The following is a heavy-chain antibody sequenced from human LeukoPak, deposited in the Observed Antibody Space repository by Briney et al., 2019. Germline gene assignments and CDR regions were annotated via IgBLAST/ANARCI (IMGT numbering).Heavy chain of an antibody. CDR3: ARTSGWTDYYYYGMDV. V-gene: IGHV3-11*01. CDR1: GFTFSDYY. CDR2: ISSSGSTI. J-gene: IGHJ6*02. Sequence: KSGGSLRLSCAASGFTFSDYYMSWIRQAPGKGLEWVSYISSSGSTIYYADSVKGRFTISRDNAKNSLYLQMNSLRAEDTAVYYCARTSGWTDYYYYGMDVWGQGTTVTVSS. D-gene: IGHD2-21*02.